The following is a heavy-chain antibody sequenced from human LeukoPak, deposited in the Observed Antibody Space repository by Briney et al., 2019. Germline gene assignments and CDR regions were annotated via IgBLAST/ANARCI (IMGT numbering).Heavy chain of an antibody. Sequence: XXWVRQAXGXXLEWVAVISYDGSNKYYADSVKGRFTISRDNSKNTLYLQMNSLRAEDTAVYYCARDQDIVVVPAALDVWGQGTTVTVSS. D-gene: IGHD2-2*01. V-gene: IGHV3-30-3*01. CDR3: ARDQDIVVVPAALDV. CDR2: ISYDGSNK. J-gene: IGHJ6*02.